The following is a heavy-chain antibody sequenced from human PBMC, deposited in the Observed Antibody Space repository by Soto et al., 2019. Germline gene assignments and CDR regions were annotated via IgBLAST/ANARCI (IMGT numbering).Heavy chain of an antibody. V-gene: IGHV3-30*18. Sequence: QVQLVESGGGVVQPGRSLRLSCAASGFTFSSYGMHWVRQAPGKGLEWVAVISYDGSNKYYADSVKGRFTISRDNSKNSLYLQMNSLRAKDTAVYYCAKDRAGAPYYFDYWGQGTLVTVSS. CDR2: ISYDGSNK. CDR1: GFTFSSYG. CDR3: AKDRAGAPYYFDY. J-gene: IGHJ4*02.